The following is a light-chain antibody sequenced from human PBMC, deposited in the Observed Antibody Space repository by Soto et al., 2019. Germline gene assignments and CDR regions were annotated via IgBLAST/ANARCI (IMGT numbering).Light chain of an antibody. V-gene: IGLV2-14*01. J-gene: IGLJ3*02. CDR2: EVS. CDR1: SSDVGGHNY. Sequence: QSVLTQPASVSGSPGQSITISCTGTSSDVGGHNYVSWYQQHPGKAPRLMIYEVSKRPSGVSNRFSGSKSGNTASLIISGLQAEDEADYYCSSYTSSSVVFGGGTKLTVL. CDR3: SSYTSSSVV.